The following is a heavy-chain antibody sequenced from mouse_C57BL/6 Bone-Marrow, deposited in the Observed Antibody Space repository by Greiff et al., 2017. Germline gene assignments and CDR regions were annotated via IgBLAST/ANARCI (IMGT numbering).Heavy chain of an antibody. J-gene: IGHJ2*01. Sequence: QVQLQQSGAELARPGASVKMSCKASGYTFTSYTMHWVKQRPGQGLEWIGYINPSSGYTKYNQKFKDKATLTADKSSSTAYMQLSSLTSEDSAVYYCASKFITTVVASDYWGQGTTLTVSS. D-gene: IGHD1-1*01. CDR1: GYTFTSYT. V-gene: IGHV1-4*01. CDR2: INPSSGYT. CDR3: ASKFITTVVASDY.